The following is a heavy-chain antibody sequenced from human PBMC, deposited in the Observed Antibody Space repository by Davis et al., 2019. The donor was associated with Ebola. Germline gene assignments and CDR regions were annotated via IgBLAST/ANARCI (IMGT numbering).Heavy chain of an antibody. CDR3: ARGGDSSSLDY. V-gene: IGHV3-23*01. CDR1: GFTFSSYA. CDR2: ISGSGGST. D-gene: IGHD6-13*01. J-gene: IGHJ4*02. Sequence: GESLKISCAASGFTFSSYAMSWVRQAPGKGLEWVSAISGSGGSTYYADSVKGRFTISRDNSKNTLYLQMNSLRAEDTAVYYCARGGDSSSLDYWGQGTLVTVSS.